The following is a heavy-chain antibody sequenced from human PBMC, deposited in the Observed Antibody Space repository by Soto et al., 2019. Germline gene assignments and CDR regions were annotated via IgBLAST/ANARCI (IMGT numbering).Heavy chain of an antibody. J-gene: IGHJ4*02. V-gene: IGHV3-23*01. Sequence: GGSLRLSCAASGFTLSSYGMSWVRQAPGKGLEWVSAISPNGQGIYYADSVRGRFTISRDTFKNTVFLHMDSLRAEDTAVYYCAKDRNYPRDCFHYWGQGTLVTVSS. CDR1: GFTLSSYG. CDR3: AKDRNYPRDCFHY. CDR2: ISPNGQGI. D-gene: IGHD1-7*01.